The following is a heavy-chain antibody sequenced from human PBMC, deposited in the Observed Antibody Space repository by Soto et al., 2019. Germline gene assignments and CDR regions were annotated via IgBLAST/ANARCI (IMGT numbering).Heavy chain of an antibody. D-gene: IGHD1-26*01. J-gene: IGHJ4*02. Sequence: QVQLVESGGGVVQPGRSLRLSCEASGFIFINFGMHWVRQAPGKGLEWVAVISYDGINKYYADSVKGRFTISRDTSKNTLYLELNSLRAEDTAVYYCAKEGSPKVSRWDDYWGQGTLVTVSS. V-gene: IGHV3-30*18. CDR1: GFIFINFG. CDR3: AKEGSPKVSRWDDY. CDR2: ISYDGINK.